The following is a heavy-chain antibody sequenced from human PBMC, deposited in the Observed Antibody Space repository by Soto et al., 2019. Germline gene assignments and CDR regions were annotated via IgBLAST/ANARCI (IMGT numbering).Heavy chain of an antibody. CDR1: GGSFSGYY. CDR3: ARGDVDSSSWYQRTENNWFDP. V-gene: IGHV4-34*01. D-gene: IGHD6-13*01. Sequence: PSETLSLTCAVYGGSFSGYYWSWIRQPPGKGLEWIGEINHSGSTNYNPSLKSRVTISVDTSKNQFSLKLSSVTAADAAVYYCARGDVDSSSWYQRTENNWFDPWGQGTLVTVSS. J-gene: IGHJ5*02. CDR2: INHSGST.